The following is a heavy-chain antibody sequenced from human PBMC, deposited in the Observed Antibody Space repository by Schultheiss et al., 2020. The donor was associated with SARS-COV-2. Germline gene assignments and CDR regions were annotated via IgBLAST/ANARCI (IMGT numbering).Heavy chain of an antibody. Sequence: SETLSLTCAVYGGSFSGYYWSWIRQPPGKGLEWIGEINHRGSTHYNLSLKSRVTISVDTSKNQFSLKLSSVTAADTAVYYCARGGLGGIAARRVYYYYYMDVGGKGTTVTVSS. J-gene: IGHJ6*03. D-gene: IGHD6-6*01. CDR1: GGSFSGYY. V-gene: IGHV4-34*01. CDR2: INHRGST. CDR3: ARGGLGGIAARRVYYYYYMDV.